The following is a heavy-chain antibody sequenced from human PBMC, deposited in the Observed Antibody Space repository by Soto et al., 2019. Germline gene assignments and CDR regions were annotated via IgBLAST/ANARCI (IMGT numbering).Heavy chain of an antibody. CDR2: INHSGST. CDR1: GGSFSGYY. CDR3: AREPPIYYDFWSGYRSYYYYMDV. Sequence: SETLSLTCAVYGGSFSGYYWSWIRQPPGKGLEWIGEINHSGSTNYNPSLKSRVTISVDTSKNQFSLKLSSVTAADTAVYYCAREPPIYYDFWSGYRSYYYYMDVWGKGTTVTVSS. V-gene: IGHV4-34*01. J-gene: IGHJ6*03. D-gene: IGHD3-3*01.